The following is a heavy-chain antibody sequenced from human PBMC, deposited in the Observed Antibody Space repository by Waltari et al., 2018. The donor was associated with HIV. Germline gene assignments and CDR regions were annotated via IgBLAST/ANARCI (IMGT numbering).Heavy chain of an antibody. CDR1: GGSFSGYY. Sequence: QVQLQQWGAGLLKPSETLSLTCAVYGGSFSGYYWSWIRQPPGKGLEWIGEINHSGSTHYHPSLKSRVTIPVDPSKNQVSLKLSSVTAADTAVYYCARIDKGPSLPNWFDPWGQGTLVTVSS. V-gene: IGHV4-34*01. J-gene: IGHJ5*02. CDR2: INHSGST. CDR3: ARIDKGPSLPNWFDP. D-gene: IGHD2-2*01.